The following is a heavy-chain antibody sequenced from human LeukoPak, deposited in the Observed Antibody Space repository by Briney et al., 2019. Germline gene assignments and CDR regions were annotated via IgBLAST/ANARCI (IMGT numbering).Heavy chain of an antibody. CDR2: ISGSGDST. J-gene: IGHJ4*02. CDR1: GFTFSSYG. CDR3: ARRSGIAVAGAFDY. V-gene: IGHV3-23*01. Sequence: GGSLRLSWAASGFTFSSYGMSWVRQAPGKGLEWVSAISGSGDSTYYADSVKGRFTISRDNSKNTLYLQMNSLRAEDTAVYYCARRSGIAVAGAFDYWGQGTLVTVSS. D-gene: IGHD6-19*01.